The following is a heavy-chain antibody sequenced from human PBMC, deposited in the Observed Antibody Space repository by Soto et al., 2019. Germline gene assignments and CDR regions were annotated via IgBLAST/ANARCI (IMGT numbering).Heavy chain of an antibody. CDR3: ARDAATEYYYDSSGPPSLYYYYGMDV. V-gene: IGHV3-53*01. D-gene: IGHD3-22*01. J-gene: IGHJ6*02. CDR1: GFTVSSNY. CDR2: IYSGGST. Sequence: GSLRLSCAASGFTVSSNYMSWVRQAPGKGLEWVSVIYSGGSTYYADSVKGRFTISRDNSKNTLYLQMNSLRAEDTAVYYCARDAATEYYYDSSGPPSLYYYYGMDVWGQGTTVTVS.